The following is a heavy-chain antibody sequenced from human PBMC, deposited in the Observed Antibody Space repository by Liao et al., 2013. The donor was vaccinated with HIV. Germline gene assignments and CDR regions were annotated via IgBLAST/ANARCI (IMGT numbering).Heavy chain of an antibody. V-gene: IGHV4-34*10. CDR3: ARDVNYYDSTGYYLYFDY. CDR1: SASFSGYY. D-gene: IGHD3-22*01. J-gene: IGHJ4*02. CDR2: ITHSGGT. Sequence: QLQLQESGPGLVKPSETLSLTCDVYSASFSGYYWTWFRQTPGKGLEWIGEITHSGGTYYNPSLKSRVTISVDTSKNQFSLKLSSVTAADTAVYYCARDVNYYDSTGYYLYFDYWGQGTLVTVSS.